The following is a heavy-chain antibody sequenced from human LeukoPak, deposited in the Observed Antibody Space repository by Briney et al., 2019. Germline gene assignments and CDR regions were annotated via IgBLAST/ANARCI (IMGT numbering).Heavy chain of an antibody. V-gene: IGHV4-59*08. CDR2: IYYSGST. CDR3: ARLAGGYYYYGMDV. CDR1: GGSISSYY. J-gene: IGHJ6*02. Sequence: SETLSLTCTVSGGSISSYYWSWIRQPPGKGLEWIGYIYYSGSTSYNPSLKSRVTISVDTSKNQFSLKLSSVTAADTAVYYCARLAGGYYYYGMDVWGQGTTVTVSS.